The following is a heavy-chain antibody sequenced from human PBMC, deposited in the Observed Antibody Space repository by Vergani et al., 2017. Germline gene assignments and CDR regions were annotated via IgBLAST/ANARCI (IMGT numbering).Heavy chain of an antibody. CDR2: ISGSGGST. Sequence: VQLVESGGGLVQPGGSLRLSCAASGFTFSSYAMSWVRQAPGKGMEWGSAISGSGGSTYYADPVKGRFTISRDNSKNTLYLQMNSLRAEDTAVYYCAKCRERELLPFDYWGQGTLVTVSS. J-gene: IGHJ4*02. D-gene: IGHD1-26*01. CDR3: AKCRERELLPFDY. CDR1: GFTFSSYA. V-gene: IGHV3-23*04.